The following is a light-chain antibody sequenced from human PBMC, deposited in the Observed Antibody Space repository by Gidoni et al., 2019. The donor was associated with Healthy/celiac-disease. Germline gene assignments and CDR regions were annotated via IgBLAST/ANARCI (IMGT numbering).Light chain of an antibody. J-gene: IGKJ1*01. CDR3: QQYNSYRT. V-gene: IGKV1-5*03. Sequence: DIQMTQSPSTLSASVGDRVTITCRASQSISSWLAWYQQKPGKAPKLLIYTASSLESGVPSRFSCSGSGTEFTLTISSLQPDDFATYYCQQYNSYRTFGQGTKVEIK. CDR2: TAS. CDR1: QSISSW.